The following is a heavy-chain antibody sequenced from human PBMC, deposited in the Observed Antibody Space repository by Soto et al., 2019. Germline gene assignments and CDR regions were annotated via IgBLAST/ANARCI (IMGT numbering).Heavy chain of an antibody. CDR1: GFTFSSYA. Sequence: GGSLRLSCAASGFTFSSYAMSWVRQAPGKGLEWVSAISGSGGSTYYADSVKGRFTISRDNSKNTLYLQMNSLRAEDTAVYYCAKGNGPISKYNWNYHYGRYGMDVWGQGTTVTVSS. V-gene: IGHV3-23*01. CDR3: AKGNGPISKYNWNYHYGRYGMDV. D-gene: IGHD1-7*01. CDR2: ISGSGGST. J-gene: IGHJ6*02.